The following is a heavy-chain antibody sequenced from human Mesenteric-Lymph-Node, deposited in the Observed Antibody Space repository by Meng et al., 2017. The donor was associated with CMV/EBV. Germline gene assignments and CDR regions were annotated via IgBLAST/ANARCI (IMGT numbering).Heavy chain of an antibody. CDR1: GFIFSNYA. V-gene: IGHV3-23*01. D-gene: IGHD6-6*01. CDR2: ITHNGRST. CDR3: AKDRTDIAARPYGLDV. Sequence: GGSLRLSCAASGFIFSNYAMTWIRQAPGKGLEWVSSITHNGRSTYYAASVRGRFTISRDNFQNTLSLHMNSLSADDTALYYCAKDRTDIAARPYGLDVWGQGTTVTVSS. J-gene: IGHJ6*02.